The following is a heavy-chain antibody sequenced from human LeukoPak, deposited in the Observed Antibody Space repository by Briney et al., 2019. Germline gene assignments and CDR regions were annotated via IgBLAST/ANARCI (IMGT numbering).Heavy chain of an antibody. CDR3: ARDKNYYDSSHYFDY. CDR2: ISAYNGNT. Sequence: ASVKVSCKVSGYTFTSYGISWVRRAPGQGLEWMGWISAYNGNTNYAQKLQGRVTMTTDTSTSTAYMELRSLRSDDTAVYYCARDKNYYDSSHYFDYWGQGTLVTVSS. CDR1: GYTFTSYG. V-gene: IGHV1-18*01. J-gene: IGHJ4*02. D-gene: IGHD3-22*01.